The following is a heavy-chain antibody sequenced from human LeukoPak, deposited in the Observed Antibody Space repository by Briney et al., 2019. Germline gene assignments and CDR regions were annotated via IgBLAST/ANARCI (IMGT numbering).Heavy chain of an antibody. V-gene: IGHV3-74*01. CDR3: AKFLSPVL. Sequence: PGGSLRLSCVASGFRLNNYWMHWARQAPGKGLMWVSRISSDATTTNYADSVKGRFTVSSENAKNMVYLQMNSLRAGDTAVYYCAKFLSPVLWGQGTLVTVSS. CDR1: GFRLNNYW. CDR2: ISSDATTT. D-gene: IGHD3-16*02. J-gene: IGHJ4*02.